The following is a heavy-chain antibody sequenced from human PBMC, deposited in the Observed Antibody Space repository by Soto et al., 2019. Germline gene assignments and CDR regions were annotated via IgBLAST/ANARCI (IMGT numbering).Heavy chain of an antibody. D-gene: IGHD1-26*01. CDR1: GYTFFSYG. CDR3: ASLVRPTSRDNGFDP. CDR2: VSGYNGHT. J-gene: IGHJ5*02. Sequence: QVKLEQSGAEVKKPGASVKVSCKASGYTFFSYGITWVRQAPGQGLEWMGWVSGYNGHTNYAQKFQSRVTMTRDIAPTTDYSEPRNVGSNDTTVYYFASLVRPTSRDNGFDPWGHGTLVTVYS. V-gene: IGHV1-18*01.